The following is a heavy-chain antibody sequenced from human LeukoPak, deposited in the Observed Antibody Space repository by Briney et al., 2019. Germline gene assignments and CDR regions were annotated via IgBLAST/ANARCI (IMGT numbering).Heavy chain of an antibody. CDR2: INHNGNVN. Sequence: PGGSLRLSCAASGFTFSSSAMSWVRQVPGKGLEWVASINHNGNVNYYVDSVKGRFTISGDNAKNSLYLQMSNLRAEDTAVYFCARGGGLDVWGQGATVTVSS. CDR3: ARGGGLDV. J-gene: IGHJ6*02. D-gene: IGHD5-12*01. CDR1: GFTFSSSA. V-gene: IGHV3-7*03.